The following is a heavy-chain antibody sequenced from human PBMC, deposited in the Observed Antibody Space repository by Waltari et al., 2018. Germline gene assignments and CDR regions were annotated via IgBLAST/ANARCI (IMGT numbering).Heavy chain of an antibody. V-gene: IGHV4-34*01. D-gene: IGHD6-19*01. Sequence: QVQLQQWGAGLLKPSETLSLMCGVSGVSLSGYYWSWIRQPPGKGLEWIGEAHDSAITNYNPSLKSRVSISLDTSKNQFSLKLTSVTAADVAVYYCARGAAKAVAGTFWFDPWGQGTPVTVSS. CDR3: ARGAAKAVAGTFWFDP. CDR1: GVSLSGYY. CDR2: AHDSAIT. J-gene: IGHJ5*02.